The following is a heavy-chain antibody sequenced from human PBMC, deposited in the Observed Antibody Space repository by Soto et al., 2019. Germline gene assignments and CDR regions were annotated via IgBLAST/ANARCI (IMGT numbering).Heavy chain of an antibody. CDR1: GGSFNTFH. J-gene: IGHJ4*02. Sequence: PSETLSLTCTVSGGSFNTFHWSWVRQPAGKGLEWIGRIFSSGSTSFNPSLESRVAMSVDTSKNHFSPNLSSVTAADMAVYYCAREGSYSAYNFAHGIQLWSFDFWGQGALVTVSS. CDR2: IFSSGST. D-gene: IGHD5-12*01. CDR3: AREGSYSAYNFAHGIQLWSFDF. V-gene: IGHV4-4*07.